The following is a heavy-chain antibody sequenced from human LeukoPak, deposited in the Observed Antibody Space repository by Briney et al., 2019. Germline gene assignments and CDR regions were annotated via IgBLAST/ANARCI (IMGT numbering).Heavy chain of an antibody. Sequence: SETLSLTCTVSGGSISSYYWSWIRQPPGNGLEWIGYSSDSGSTNHNPSLKSRVALLVDTPKNQFSLNLFSVTAADTAVYYCARGTDYGDSWGQGTLVTVSS. CDR2: SSDSGST. V-gene: IGHV4-59*01. D-gene: IGHD2-2*01. CDR1: GGSISSYY. CDR3: ARGTDYGDS. J-gene: IGHJ4*02.